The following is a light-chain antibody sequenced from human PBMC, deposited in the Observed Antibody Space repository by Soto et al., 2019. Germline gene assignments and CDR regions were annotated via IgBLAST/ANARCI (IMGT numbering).Light chain of an antibody. Sequence: DLQMTQSPSSLSASVGDSVTITCRASQGIGNDLGWYQQKPGKAPNRLIYAASTLQGGVPSRFSGGGSGTEFTLTISSLQPEDFATYYCLQHNSYPRTFGQGTRVEIK. V-gene: IGKV1-17*01. J-gene: IGKJ1*01. CDR2: AAS. CDR3: LQHNSYPRT. CDR1: QGIGND.